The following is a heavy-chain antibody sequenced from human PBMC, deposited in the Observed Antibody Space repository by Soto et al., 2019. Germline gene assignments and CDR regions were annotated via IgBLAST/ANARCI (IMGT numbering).Heavy chain of an antibody. V-gene: IGHV3-23*01. CDR1: GFTFSSYG. J-gene: IGHJ2*01. CDR3: AKAGSFISRFFDL. Sequence: EVQLLESGGGLVQPGGSLRLSCAASGFTFSSYGMSWVRQAPGKGLECVSAISTDGDITNYADSVKGRFTISRDNAKNPLYLQMNSLRAEDTAVYYCAKAGSFISRFFDLWGRGTLVTVSS. CDR2: ISTDGDIT. D-gene: IGHD3-16*02.